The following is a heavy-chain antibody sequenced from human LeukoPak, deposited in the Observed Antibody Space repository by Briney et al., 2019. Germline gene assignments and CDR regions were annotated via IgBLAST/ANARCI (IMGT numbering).Heavy chain of an antibody. CDR2: IIPVLDIA. J-gene: IGHJ4*02. Sequence: SVTVSCKASGGSFSSYAFSWVRQAPGQGLEWMGRIIPVLDIANYAQTFQGRVTITADKSTSTAYIEVSSLRSEDTAVYYCASREYDSSSYYLYYLDYWGQGTLVTVSS. V-gene: IGHV1-69*04. CDR3: ASREYDSSSYYLYYLDY. D-gene: IGHD3-22*01. CDR1: GGSFSSYA.